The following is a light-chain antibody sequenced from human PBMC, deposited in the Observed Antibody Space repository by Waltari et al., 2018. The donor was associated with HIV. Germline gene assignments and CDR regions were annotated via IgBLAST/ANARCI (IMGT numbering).Light chain of an antibody. V-gene: IGLV1-47*02. CDR1: SSNIGSNY. CDR3: AAWGDSLTSFV. CDR2: SNN. J-gene: IGLJ1*01. Sequence: QSVLTQPPSASETPGQRVTISCSGSSSNIGSNYVYWYQHLPGTAPQLLIYSNNQRPSGVPDRFSGSKSGTSASLAISGLRPEDEADYYCAAWGDSLTSFVFGTGTKVTVL.